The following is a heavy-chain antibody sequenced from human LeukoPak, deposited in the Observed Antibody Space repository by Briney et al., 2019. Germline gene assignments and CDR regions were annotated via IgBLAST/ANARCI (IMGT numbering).Heavy chain of an antibody. CDR1: GFTFSSYW. J-gene: IGHJ6*02. Sequence: GGSLRLSCAASGFTFSSYWMSWVRQAPGKGLEWVANIKQDGSEKYYADSVKGRLTISRNNSKNTLYLQMNSLSAEDTAVYYCARSLGYGPDYYYYYGMDIWGQGTTVTVSS. CDR2: IKQDGSEK. D-gene: IGHD2-15*01. CDR3: ARSLGYGPDYYYYYGMDI. V-gene: IGHV3-7*05.